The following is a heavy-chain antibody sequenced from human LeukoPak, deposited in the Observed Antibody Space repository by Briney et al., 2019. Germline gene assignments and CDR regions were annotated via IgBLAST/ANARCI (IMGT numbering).Heavy chain of an antibody. CDR2: ISGTGGNT. CDR3: AKDHGVAVTGMYY. Sequence: GGSLRLSCAASGFTFTSLTMSWVRQTPGKGLEWLSSISGTGGNTYYADSVKGRFTISRDNSRNTLYLQMNSLRAEDTAVYYCAKDHGVAVTGMYYWGQGTLVTVSS. V-gene: IGHV3-23*01. D-gene: IGHD6-19*01. J-gene: IGHJ4*02. CDR1: GFTFTSLT.